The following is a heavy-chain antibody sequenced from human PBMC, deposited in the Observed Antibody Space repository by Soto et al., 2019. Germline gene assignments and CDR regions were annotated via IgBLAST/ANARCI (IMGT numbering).Heavy chain of an antibody. CDR2: IYQSGRT. J-gene: IGHJ6*02. Sequence: SETLSLTCAVSGGSINTFDFSWSWIRQPPGRGLEWIGSIYQSGRTYYIPSLKSRVTMSLEKSKNQFSLKINSVVAAETAIYYCAREMTIFGVALGGGVDVWDHGHPVTVSS. CDR3: AREMTIFGVALGGGVDV. D-gene: IGHD3-3*01. V-gene: IGHV4-30-2*01. CDR1: GGSINTFDFS.